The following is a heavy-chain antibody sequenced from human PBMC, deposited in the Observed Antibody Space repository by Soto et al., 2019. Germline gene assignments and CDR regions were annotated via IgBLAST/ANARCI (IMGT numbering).Heavy chain of an antibody. V-gene: IGHV2-70*01. CDR3: ARFPNWNDGRALYYYGMDV. D-gene: IGHD1-1*01. CDR2: IDWDDDK. CDR1: GFSLSTSGMC. Sequence: SGPTLVNPPQTLTLTCTFSGFSLSTSGMCVSWIRQPPGKALEWLALIDWDDDKYYSTSLKTRLTISKDTSKNQVVLTMTNMDPVDTATYYCARFPNWNDGRALYYYGMDVWGQGTTVTVSS. J-gene: IGHJ6*02.